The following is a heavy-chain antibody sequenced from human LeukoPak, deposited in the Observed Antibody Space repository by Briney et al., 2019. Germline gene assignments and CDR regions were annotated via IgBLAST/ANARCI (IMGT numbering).Heavy chain of an antibody. CDR1: GGSISSYY. D-gene: IGHD1-14*01. V-gene: IGHV4-59*01. CDR3: ARGNRWYGMDV. CDR2: IYYSGST. Sequence: PSETLSLTCTVSGGSISSYYWSWIRQPPGKGLEWIGYIYYSGSTNYNPSLKSRVTISVDTSKNQFSLKLSSVTAADTAVYYCARGNRWYGMDVWGQGTTVTVSS. J-gene: IGHJ6*02.